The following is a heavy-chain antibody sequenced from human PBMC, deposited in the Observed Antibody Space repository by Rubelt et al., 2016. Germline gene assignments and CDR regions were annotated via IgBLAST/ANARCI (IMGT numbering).Heavy chain of an antibody. D-gene: IGHD6-13*01. CDR3: ARAYSSSWEFDY. CDR1: GYTFTSYD. J-gene: IGHJ4*02. V-gene: IGHV1-8*01. CDR2: MNPNSGNR. Sequence: QVQLVQSGAEVKKPGASVKVSCKASGYTFTSYDINWVRPATGQGLEWMGWMNPNSGNRGYAQKFQGRVTMTTDTSTSTAYMELRSLSADDTAVYYCARAYSSSWEFDYWGQGTLVTVSS.